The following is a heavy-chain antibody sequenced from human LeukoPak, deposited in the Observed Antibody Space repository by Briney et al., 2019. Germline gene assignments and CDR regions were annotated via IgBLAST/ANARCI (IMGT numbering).Heavy chain of an antibody. Sequence: SGGSLRLSCAASGFTVSRNYMSWVRQAPGKGMEWVSVIYTDGSTYYADSVRGRFTISRDNSENTLYLQMNSLRAEDTALYYCAGAYGYNYFHYWGQGTLVTVSS. D-gene: IGHD5-12*01. V-gene: IGHV3-53*01. CDR1: GFTVSRNY. CDR2: IYTDGST. J-gene: IGHJ4*02. CDR3: AGAYGYNYFHY.